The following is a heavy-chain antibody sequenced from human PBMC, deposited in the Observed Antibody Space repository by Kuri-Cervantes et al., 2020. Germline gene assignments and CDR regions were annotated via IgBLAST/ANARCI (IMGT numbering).Heavy chain of an antibody. V-gene: IGHV3-21*01. D-gene: IGHD3-10*01. J-gene: IGHJ3*02. CDR2: ISSSSSYI. Sequence: GESLKISCAASGFTFDDYAMNWVRQAPGKGLEWVSSISSSSSYIYYADSVKGRFTLSRDNAKNSLYLQMNSLRAEDTAVYYCARDPPGGEGAFDIWGQGTMVTVSS. CDR1: GFTFDDYA. CDR3: ARDPPGGEGAFDI.